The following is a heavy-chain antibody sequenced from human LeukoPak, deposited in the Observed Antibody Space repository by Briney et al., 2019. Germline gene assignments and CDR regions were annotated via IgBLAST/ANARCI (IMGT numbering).Heavy chain of an antibody. CDR2: ISWNSGSI. D-gene: IGHD6-19*01. Sequence: GGSLRLSCAASGFTFDDYAMHWVRQAPGKGLEWVSGISWNSGSIGYADSVKGRFTISRDNAKNSLYLQMNSLRAEDMALYYCAKDREEQWLVGGGFDYWGQGTLVTVSS. CDR1: GFTFDDYA. V-gene: IGHV3-9*03. J-gene: IGHJ4*02. CDR3: AKDREEQWLVGGGFDY.